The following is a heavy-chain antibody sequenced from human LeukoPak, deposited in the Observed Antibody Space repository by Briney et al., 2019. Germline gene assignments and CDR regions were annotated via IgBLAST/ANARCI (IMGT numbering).Heavy chain of an antibody. J-gene: IGHJ4*02. CDR1: GFTFSTYW. CDR2: IKGDGSST. V-gene: IGHV3-74*01. Sequence: GGSLRLSCAASGFTFSTYWMHWVRQAPGKGLVWVAHIKGDGSSTIYADSVKGRFTISRDNSKNALYLQTSSLRAEDTAVYYCARASTTVPNLLDHWGRGTLVTVSS. D-gene: IGHD4-17*01. CDR3: ARASTTVPNLLDH.